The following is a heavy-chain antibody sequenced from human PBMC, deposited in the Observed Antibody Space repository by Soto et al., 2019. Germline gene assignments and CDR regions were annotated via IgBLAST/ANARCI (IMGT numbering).Heavy chain of an antibody. J-gene: IGHJ4*02. CDR2: ISGDSINT. CDR3: ARRGGGLRDSTNGVCEPTDS. CDR1: RFTFSYFY. V-gene: IGHV3-11*06. D-gene: IGHD2-8*01. Sequence: GGSLRLCCTASRFTFSYFYMSWIHQAPGKGLEWVSYISGDSINTDYADSVKGRFTISRDNAKNSLYRQMNSLRADDTAVYYCARRGGGLRDSTNGVCEPTDSWGQAALDNVSS.